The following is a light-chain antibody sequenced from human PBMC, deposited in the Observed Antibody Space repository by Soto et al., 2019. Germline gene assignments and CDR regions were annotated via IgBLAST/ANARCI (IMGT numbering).Light chain of an antibody. V-gene: IGLV2-23*01. CDR1: SSDVGNYIL. Sequence: QSVLTQPASVSGSPGQSITISCTGTSSDVGNYILVSWYQQYPGKAPKLMIYEGGKRPSGVSNRFSGSKSGNTASLTISGLQAEDEADYYCCSFALRSTLIFGGGTKVTVL. CDR3: CSFALRSTLI. CDR2: EGG. J-gene: IGLJ2*01.